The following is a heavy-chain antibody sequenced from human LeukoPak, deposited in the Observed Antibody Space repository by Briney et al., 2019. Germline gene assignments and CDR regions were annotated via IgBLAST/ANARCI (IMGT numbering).Heavy chain of an antibody. Sequence: GGSLRLSCAASGFTFSSCAMSWVRQAPGKGLEWVSAISGSGGSTYYADSVKGRFTISRDNSKNTLYLQMNSLRAEDTAVYYCAKTYYDFWSGYYNWFDPWGRGTLVTVSS. V-gene: IGHV3-23*01. CDR1: GFTFSSCA. CDR2: ISGSGGST. J-gene: IGHJ5*02. D-gene: IGHD3-3*01. CDR3: AKTYYDFWSGYYNWFDP.